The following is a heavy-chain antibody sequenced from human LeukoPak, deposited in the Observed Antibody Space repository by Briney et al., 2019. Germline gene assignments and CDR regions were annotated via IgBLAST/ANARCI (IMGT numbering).Heavy chain of an antibody. CDR3: ARDVLYSRDWYNYFDD. V-gene: IGHV1-69*05. D-gene: IGHD6-19*01. CDR1: GGTFSSYA. J-gene: IGHJ4*02. CDR2: IIPIFGTA. Sequence: GSSVKVSCKASGGTFSSYAISWVRQAPGQGLEWMGRIIPIFGTANYTQKFQGRVRITTDESRSTAYMELSSLRSEDTAVYYCARDVLYSRDWYNYFDDWGQGTLVTVSS.